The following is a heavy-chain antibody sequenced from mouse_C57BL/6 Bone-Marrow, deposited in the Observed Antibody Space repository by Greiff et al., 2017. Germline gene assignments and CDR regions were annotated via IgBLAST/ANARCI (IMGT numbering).Heavy chain of an antibody. J-gene: IGHJ2*01. Sequence: VKVVESGAELVKPGASVKISCKASGYAFSSYWMNWVKQRPGKGLEWIGQIYPGDGDTNYNGKFKGKATLTADKSSSTAYMQLSSLTSEDSAVYFCAREDSSGYGNYWGQGTTLTVSS. D-gene: IGHD3-2*02. CDR1: GYAFSSYW. CDR3: AREDSSGYGNY. V-gene: IGHV1-80*01. CDR2: IYPGDGDT.